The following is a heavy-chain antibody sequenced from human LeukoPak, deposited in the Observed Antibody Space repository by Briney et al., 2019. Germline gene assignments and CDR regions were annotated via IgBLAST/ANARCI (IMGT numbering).Heavy chain of an antibody. Sequence: PGGSLRLSSAASGFTFSGYAMSWVRQAPGKGLEWVSAISGSGTSTYYADSVKGRFTISRDNSKNTLHLQMNSLRAEDTAVYYCAKDSRYSYGFLDYWGQGTLVSVSS. J-gene: IGHJ4*02. D-gene: IGHD5-18*01. V-gene: IGHV3-23*01. CDR3: AKDSRYSYGFLDY. CDR2: ISGSGTST. CDR1: GFTFSGYA.